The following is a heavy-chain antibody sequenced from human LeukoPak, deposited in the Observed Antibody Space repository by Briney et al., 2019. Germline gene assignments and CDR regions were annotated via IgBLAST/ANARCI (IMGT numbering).Heavy chain of an antibody. CDR1: GGSITTSFY. CDR3: TRRDSPTKWFDP. CDR2: THYSGSN. Sequence: PSETLSLTCSVSGGSITTSFYCNWIRQPPGQGLEWIGSTHYSGSNSYNPSLSSRVSMSVDMSRHQCFLRLTSVTAADTAVYYCTRRDSPTKWFDPWGQGTLVTVSS. D-gene: IGHD5-18*01. V-gene: IGHV4-39*01. J-gene: IGHJ5*02.